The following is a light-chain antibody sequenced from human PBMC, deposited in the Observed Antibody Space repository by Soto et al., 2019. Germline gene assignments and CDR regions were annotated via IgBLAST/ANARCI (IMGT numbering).Light chain of an antibody. CDR1: QIVDGNS. J-gene: IGKJ1*01. V-gene: IGKV3-20*01. CDR2: AAS. Sequence: EIVLSQSPGTLSLSPGERATLSCRASQIVDGNSLTWYQQKPGQAPRVLFYAASNRATGIPDRFSGSGSGTDFTLTISRLEPEDFDVYYCPQYGRSPRTFGPGTKMEMK. CDR3: PQYGRSPRT.